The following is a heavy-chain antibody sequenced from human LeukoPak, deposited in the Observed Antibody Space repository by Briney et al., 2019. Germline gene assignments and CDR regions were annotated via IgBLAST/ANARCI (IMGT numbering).Heavy chain of an antibody. CDR3: ARGGSRSGGFYFDY. CDR2: IHFSGST. Sequence: SETLSLTCTVSADSISSSGHYWTWIRQHPGKGPETIGFIHFSGSTNHNPSLKSRVAISVDASKNQFSLRLSSVTSADTAVYYCARGGSRSGGFYFDYWGQGILVTVSS. D-gene: IGHD3-16*01. CDR1: ADSISSSGHY. J-gene: IGHJ4*02. V-gene: IGHV4-31*03.